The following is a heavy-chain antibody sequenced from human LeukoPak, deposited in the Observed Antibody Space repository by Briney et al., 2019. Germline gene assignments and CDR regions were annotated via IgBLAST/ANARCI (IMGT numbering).Heavy chain of an antibody. CDR2: FSAYNGNT. J-gene: IGHJ6*02. CDR1: GYTFTSYG. V-gene: IGHV1-18*01. D-gene: IGHD3-10*01. CDR3: ARGSEIVSWFGELSGYYYYGMDV. Sequence: ASVKVSCKASGYTFTSYGISWVRQAPGQGLEWMGWFSAYNGNTNYAQKLQGRVTMTTDTSTSTAYMELRSLRSDDTAVYYCARGSEIVSWFGELSGYYYYGMDVWGQGTTVTVSS.